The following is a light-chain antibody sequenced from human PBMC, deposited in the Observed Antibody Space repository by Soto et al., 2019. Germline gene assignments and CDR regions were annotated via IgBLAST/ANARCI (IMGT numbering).Light chain of an antibody. CDR2: DAP. CDR3: QQRSNWPLT. V-gene: IGKV3-11*01. Sequence: EIVLTQSPATLSLSPGARATLSCRASQSVSSYLAWYQQRPGQAPRLLIYDAPNRATGIPARFSGSGSGTDFTLTIGSLESEDSAVYYCQQRSNWPLTFGGGTKVDIK. CDR1: QSVSSY. J-gene: IGKJ4*01.